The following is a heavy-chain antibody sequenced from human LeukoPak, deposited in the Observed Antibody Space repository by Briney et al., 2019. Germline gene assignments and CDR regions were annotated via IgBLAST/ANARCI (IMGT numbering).Heavy chain of an antibody. Sequence: GGSLRLSCAASGFTFDDYPMHWVRRAPGKGLEWVSLISGDGGSTYYADSVKGRFTISRDNSKNSLYLQMNSLRTEDTALYYCAKDWQYYYDSSGYLQHWGQGTLVTVSS. CDR3: AKDWQYYYDSSGYLQH. CDR1: GFTFDDYP. J-gene: IGHJ1*01. CDR2: ISGDGGST. D-gene: IGHD3-22*01. V-gene: IGHV3-43*02.